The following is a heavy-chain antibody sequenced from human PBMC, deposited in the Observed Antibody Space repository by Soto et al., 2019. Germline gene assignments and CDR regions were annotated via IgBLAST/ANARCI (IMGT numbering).Heavy chain of an antibody. CDR3: ARGIRSVGYAILNWFVY. J-gene: IGHJ5*01. CDR1: GYTFTSFY. CDR2: INPGGGST. Sequence: GASVKVSGKASGYTFTSFYMHWVRQAPGQGLELMGIINPGGGSTTYAQKFQGTVTMTRXXXXXXVXMXLXXLXSEDTAVYSCARGIRSVGYAILNWFVYWG. D-gene: IGHD2-8*02. V-gene: IGHV1-46*01.